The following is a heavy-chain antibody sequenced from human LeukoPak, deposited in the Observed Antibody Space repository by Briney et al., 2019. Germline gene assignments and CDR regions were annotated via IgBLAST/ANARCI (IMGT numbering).Heavy chain of an antibody. CDR3: ARRRGYSYDLDY. Sequence: GGSLRLSCAASGFTFSSYAMHWVPQAPGKGLEYVSAISSNGGSTYYANSVKGRFTISRDNSKNTLYLQMGSLRAEDMAVYYCARRRGYSYDLDYWGQGTLVTVSS. D-gene: IGHD5-18*01. CDR1: GFTFSSYA. CDR2: ISSNGGST. V-gene: IGHV3-64*01. J-gene: IGHJ4*02.